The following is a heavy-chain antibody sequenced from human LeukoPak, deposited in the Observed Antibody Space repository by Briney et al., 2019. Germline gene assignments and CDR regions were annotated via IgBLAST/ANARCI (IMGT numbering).Heavy chain of an antibody. V-gene: IGHV4-59*08. CDR1: GGSISSFY. D-gene: IGHD2-2*01. CDR3: ARSYCSSSCYAVGAFDI. Sequence: PSETLSLTCTVSGGSISSFYWSWIRQPPGKGLEWIGYIYYSGSTNYNPSLKSRVTISVDTSKNQFSLKLSSVTAADTAVYYCARSYCSSSCYAVGAFDIWGQGTVVTVSS. CDR2: IYYSGST. J-gene: IGHJ3*02.